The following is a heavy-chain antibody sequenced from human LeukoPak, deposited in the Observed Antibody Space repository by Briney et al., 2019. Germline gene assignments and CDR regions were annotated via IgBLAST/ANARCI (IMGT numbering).Heavy chain of an antibody. CDR1: EFTFTTYG. V-gene: IGHV3-21*05. D-gene: IGHD6-19*01. CDR3: ARSRGAGPGAYFDY. J-gene: IGHJ4*02. Sequence: GGSLRLSCAASEFTFTTYGMHWVRQAPGKGLEWVSYISNSGSYTNYADSVKGRFTISRDNAKNSLYLQMNSLRAEDTAVYYCARSRGAGPGAYFDYWGQGTLITVSS. CDR2: ISNSGSYT.